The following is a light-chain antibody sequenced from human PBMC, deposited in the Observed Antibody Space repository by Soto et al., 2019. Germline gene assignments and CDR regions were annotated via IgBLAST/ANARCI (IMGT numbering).Light chain of an antibody. CDR3: CSYTTSNTRQIV. CDR2: DVS. J-gene: IGLJ1*01. V-gene: IGLV2-14*03. CDR1: KNNDGVFNY. Sequence: QSVLTQPASPSGSPGQSITISRTGTKNNDGVFNYVFWYQQHPGKAPKFMIYDVSSRPSGVSNRFSGSKSGNTASLTISVLQAEDEADYYCCSYTTSNTRQIVFGTGTKVTVL.